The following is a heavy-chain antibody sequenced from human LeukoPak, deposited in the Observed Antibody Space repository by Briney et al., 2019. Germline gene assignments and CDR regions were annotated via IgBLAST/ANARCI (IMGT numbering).Heavy chain of an antibody. CDR2: IIPIFGTA. D-gene: IGHD6-19*01. CDR3: TSVAGTIGARWYFDL. CDR1: GYTFTGYY. Sequence: ASVKVSCKASGYTFTGYYMHWVRQAPGQGLEWMGGIIPIFGTANYAQKFQGRVTITADKSTSTAYMELSSLRSEDTAVYYCTSVAGTIGARWYFDLWGRGTLVTVSS. V-gene: IGHV1-69*06. J-gene: IGHJ2*01.